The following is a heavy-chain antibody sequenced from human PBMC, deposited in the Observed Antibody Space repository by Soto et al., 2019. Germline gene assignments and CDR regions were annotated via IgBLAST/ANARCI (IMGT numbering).Heavy chain of an antibody. CDR2: IYYSGST. D-gene: IGHD3-16*02. CDR1: GGSISTYY. Sequence: SETLSLTCTVSGGSISTYYWSWIRQPPGKGLEWIGYIYYSGSTNYNPSLKSRVTISVDTSKNQFSLKLSSVTAADTAVYYCARHAGNYDYVWGSYRSSPYNWFDPWGQGTRVTVSS. J-gene: IGHJ5*02. CDR3: ARHAGNYDYVWGSYRSSPYNWFDP. V-gene: IGHV4-59*08.